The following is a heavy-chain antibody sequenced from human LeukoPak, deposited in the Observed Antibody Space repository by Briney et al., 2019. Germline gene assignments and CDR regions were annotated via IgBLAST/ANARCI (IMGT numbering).Heavy chain of an antibody. J-gene: IGHJ4*02. Sequence: GGSLRLSCAASGFTFSSYEMNWVRQAPGKGLEWVSSISGSGSGGSTYYADSVKGRFTISRDNSKNTLYLQMNSLRAEDTAVYYCARRDHGDYGEEYWGQGTLVTVSS. CDR2: ISGSGSGGST. CDR1: GFTFSSYE. V-gene: IGHV3-23*01. CDR3: ARRDHGDYGEEY. D-gene: IGHD4-17*01.